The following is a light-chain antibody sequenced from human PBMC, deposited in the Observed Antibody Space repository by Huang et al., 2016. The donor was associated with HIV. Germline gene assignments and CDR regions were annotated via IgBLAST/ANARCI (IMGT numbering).Light chain of an antibody. CDR2: ATS. J-gene: IGKJ3*01. CDR1: QSIPTY. Sequence: DIHMTQSPSSLPASVGDRVTITSRTSQSIPTYLNWYQQKPGKSPALLIYATSSVHSGVPSRFSGSGSGTHFTLTSTNLRPEDFATYYCQQTHTTPWTFGPGTRVEIK. V-gene: IGKV1-39*01. CDR3: QQTHTTPWT.